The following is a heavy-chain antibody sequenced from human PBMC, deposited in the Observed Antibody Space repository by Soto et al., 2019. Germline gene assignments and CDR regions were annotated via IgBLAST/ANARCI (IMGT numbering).Heavy chain of an antibody. D-gene: IGHD4-17*01. Sequence: QLQLQESGPGLVKPSETLSLTCTVSGGSISSSSYYWGWIRQPPGKGLEWIGSIYYSGSTYYNPSLKSRVTISVDTSKHQFSLKLSAVTAADTAVYYCATTNYGQGDYYYYGMDVWGQGTTVTVSS. CDR2: IYYSGST. CDR3: ATTNYGQGDYYYYGMDV. J-gene: IGHJ6*02. CDR1: GGSISSSSYY. V-gene: IGHV4-39*01.